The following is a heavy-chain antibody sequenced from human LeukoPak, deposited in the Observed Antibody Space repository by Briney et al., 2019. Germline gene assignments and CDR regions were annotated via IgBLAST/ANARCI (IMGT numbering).Heavy chain of an antibody. CDR1: GSTFSSYA. CDR2: ISGSGGST. CDR3: AKIAAAGSAPFDY. J-gene: IGHJ4*02. D-gene: IGHD6-13*01. V-gene: IGHV3-23*01. Sequence: GGSLRLSCAASGSTFSSYAMSWVRQAPGKGLEWVSAISGSGGSTYYADSVKDRFTISRDNSKNTLYLQMNSLRAEDTAVYYCAKIAAAGSAPFDYWGQGTLVTVSS.